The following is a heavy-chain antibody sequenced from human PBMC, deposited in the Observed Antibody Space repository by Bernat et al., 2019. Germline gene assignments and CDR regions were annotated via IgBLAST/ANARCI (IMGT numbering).Heavy chain of an antibody. J-gene: IGHJ4*02. CDR2: IDPSDSYT. V-gene: IGHV5-10-1*03. CDR3: ARLILGVTYFDY. D-gene: IGHD3-16*01. CDR1: GYTFTSYW. Sequence: EVQRVHPGEGGKKPGESLRISGKGSGYTFTSYWISWVRQMPGKGLEWMGRIDPSDSYTNYSPSFQGHVTISADKSISTAYLQWSSLKASDTAMYYCARLILGVTYFDYWGQGTLVTVSS.